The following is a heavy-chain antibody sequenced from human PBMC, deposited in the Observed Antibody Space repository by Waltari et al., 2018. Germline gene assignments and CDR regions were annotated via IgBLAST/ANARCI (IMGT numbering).Heavy chain of an antibody. CDR3: AREDSWYAFDI. J-gene: IGHJ3*02. D-gene: IGHD6-13*01. CDR2: ISSSSSYI. CDR1: GFTFSRYR. V-gene: IGHV3-21*01. Sequence: DVPLVESGGGVVKRGGTLRRSCAASGFTFSRYRMTWVRQDPGKGLEWVSSISSSSSYIYYADSVKGRFTISRDNAKNSLYLQMNSLRAEDTAVYYCAREDSWYAFDIWGQGTMVTVSS.